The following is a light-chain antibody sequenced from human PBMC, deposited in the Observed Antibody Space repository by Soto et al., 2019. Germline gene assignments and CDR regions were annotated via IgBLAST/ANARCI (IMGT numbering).Light chain of an antibody. Sequence: AIRMTQSPSSFSASTGDRVTITCRASQGISSYLAWYQQKPGKAPKLLIYAASTLQSGVPSRFSGGGSGTDFTLTISCLQSEDFATYYCQQYYSYPPTFGQGTKVDIK. V-gene: IGKV1-8*01. J-gene: IGKJ1*01. CDR3: QQYYSYPPT. CDR2: AAS. CDR1: QGISSY.